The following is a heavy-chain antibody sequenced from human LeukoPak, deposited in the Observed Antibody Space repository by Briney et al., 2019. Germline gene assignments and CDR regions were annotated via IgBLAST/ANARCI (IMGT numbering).Heavy chain of an antibody. CDR2: TSYDGSNK. CDR3: AKNSPGTYYAPPDY. CDR1: GFTFSSYG. V-gene: IGHV3-30*18. J-gene: IGHJ4*02. Sequence: GGSLRLSCAASGFTFSSYGMHWVRQAPGKGLEWVAVTSYDGSNKNYADSVKGRFTISRDNSKNTLYLQMNSLRAEDTAVYYCAKNSPGTYYAPPDYWGQGTLVTVSS. D-gene: IGHD3-10*01.